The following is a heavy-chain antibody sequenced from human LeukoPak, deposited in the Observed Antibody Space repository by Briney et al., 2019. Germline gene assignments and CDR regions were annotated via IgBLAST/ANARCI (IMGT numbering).Heavy chain of an antibody. CDR1: GYTFTSYW. CDR3: ARQEYCSGGSCYTWFDP. D-gene: IGHD2-15*01. J-gene: IGHJ5*02. Sequence: GESLKISCKGSGYTFTSYWIGWVRQMPGKGLEWMGIIYPGDSDTRYSPSFQGQVTISADKSISTAYLQWSSLKASDTAMYYCARQEYCSGGSCYTWFDPWGQGTLVTVSS. CDR2: IYPGDSDT. V-gene: IGHV5-51*01.